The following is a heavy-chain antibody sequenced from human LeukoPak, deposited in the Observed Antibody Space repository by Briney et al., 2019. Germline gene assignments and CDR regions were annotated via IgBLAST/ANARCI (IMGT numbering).Heavy chain of an antibody. V-gene: IGHV3-48*01. CDR1: GFTFSSYS. D-gene: IGHD3-10*02. J-gene: IGHJ6*04. Sequence: GGSLRLSCAASGFTFSSYSMNWVRQAPGKGLEWVSYISSSSSTIYYADSVKGRFTISRDNAKNSLYLQMNSLRAEDTAVYYCAELGITMVGGVWGKGTTVTISS. CDR3: AELGITMVGGV. CDR2: ISSSSSTI.